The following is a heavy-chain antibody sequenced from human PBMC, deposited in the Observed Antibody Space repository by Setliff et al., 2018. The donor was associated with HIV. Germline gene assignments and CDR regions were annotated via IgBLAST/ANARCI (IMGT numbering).Heavy chain of an antibody. Sequence: PSETLSLTCSVSGDSISNPNYYWGWIRQPPGKGLEWIGSIYFSESPYYNPSLSSRVTISVDTSTNQFSLRLSSVTAADTAVYYCARDPGYSSGWYIDYWGQGTLVTVSS. CDR3: ARDPGYSSGWYIDY. V-gene: IGHV4-39*02. CDR2: IYFSESP. D-gene: IGHD6-19*01. J-gene: IGHJ4*02. CDR1: GDSISNPNYY.